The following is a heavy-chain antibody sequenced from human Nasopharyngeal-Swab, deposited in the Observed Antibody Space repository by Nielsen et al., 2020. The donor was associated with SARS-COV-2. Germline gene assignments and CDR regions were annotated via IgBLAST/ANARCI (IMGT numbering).Heavy chain of an antibody. D-gene: IGHD3-10*01. V-gene: IGHV1-24*01. Sequence: ASVKVSCKVSGYTLTELSMHLVRPAPAKGLEWMGGFDPEDGETIYAQKFQGRVTMTEDTSTDTAYMELSSLRSEDTAVYYCATVFAYYGSGRPIDYWGQGTLVTVSS. CDR2: FDPEDGET. J-gene: IGHJ4*02. CDR1: GYTLTELS. CDR3: ATVFAYYGSGRPIDY.